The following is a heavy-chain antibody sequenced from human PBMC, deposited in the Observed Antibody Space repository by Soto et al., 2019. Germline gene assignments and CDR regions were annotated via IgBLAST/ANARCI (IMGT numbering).Heavy chain of an antibody. CDR1: GFTFSSYG. CDR3: AITINGIAGFFDY. D-gene: IGHD6-13*01. V-gene: IGHV3-33*01. CDR2: IWYDGSNK. Sequence: GGSLRLSCAASGFTFSSYGMHWVRHAPGKGLEWVAVIWYDGSNKYYADSVKGRFTISRDNSQNTLYLQMNSLRAEDTAVYYCAITINGIAGFFDYSGQGTLVTVSS. J-gene: IGHJ4*02.